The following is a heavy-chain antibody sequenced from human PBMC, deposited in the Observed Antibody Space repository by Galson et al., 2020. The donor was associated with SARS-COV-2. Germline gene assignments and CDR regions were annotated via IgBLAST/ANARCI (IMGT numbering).Heavy chain of an antibody. CDR2: IIPMFGTT. J-gene: IGHJ4*02. CDR3: ARQADYYDRNFDS. V-gene: IGHV1-69*13. D-gene: IGHD3-22*01. CDR1: GGTLSSYV. Sequence: SVKVSCKASGGTLSSYVISWVRQAPGQGLEWMGGIIPMFGTTRYAQKFQGRVTITADESTGTAYMELSSLRSEDTAMYYCARQADYYDRNFDSWGQGTLVTVSS.